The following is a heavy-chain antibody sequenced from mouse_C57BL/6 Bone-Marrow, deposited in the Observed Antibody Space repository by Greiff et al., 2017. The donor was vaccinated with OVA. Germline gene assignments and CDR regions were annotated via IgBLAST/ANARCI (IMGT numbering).Heavy chain of an antibody. V-gene: IGHV1-66*01. CDR1: GYSFTSYY. CDR2: IYPGSGNT. D-gene: IGHD3-2*02. J-gene: IGHJ3*01. CDR3: ARSSGYPFAY. Sequence: QVQLQQSGPELVKPGASVKISCKASGYSFTSYYIHWVKQRPGQGLEWIGWIYPGSGNTKYNEKFKGKATLTADTSSSTAYMQLSSLTSEDSAVYYCARSSGYPFAYWGQGTLVTVSA.